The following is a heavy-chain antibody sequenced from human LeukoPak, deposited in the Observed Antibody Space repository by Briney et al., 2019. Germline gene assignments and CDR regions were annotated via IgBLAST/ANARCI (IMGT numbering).Heavy chain of an antibody. J-gene: IGHJ4*02. CDR1: GFTVSSNY. CDR2: ISYDGSNK. D-gene: IGHD2-15*01. Sequence: PGGSLRLSCAASGFTVSSNYMSWVRQAPGKGLEWVAVISYDGSNKYYADSEKGRFTISRDNSKNTLYLQMNSLRAEDTAVYYCASGGSCYSCLDYWGQGTLVTVSS. CDR3: ASGGSCYSCLDY. V-gene: IGHV3-30-3*01.